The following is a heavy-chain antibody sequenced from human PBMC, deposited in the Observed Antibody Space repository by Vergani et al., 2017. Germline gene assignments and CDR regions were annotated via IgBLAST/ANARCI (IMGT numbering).Heavy chain of an antibody. CDR3: ARENVVIARIFDF. V-gene: IGHV4-31*03. D-gene: IGHD2-21*01. CDR1: GDSLSSDHY. Sequence: QVQLQESGPGLVKPSQTLSLTCTVSGDSLSSDHYWSWIRQRSDKGLEWVGHIFRSGTTYYNPSLKSRLIMSVDTSKNQFSLKLTSVTAAVTAMYYCARENVVIARIFDFWGQGTLVTVSS. J-gene: IGHJ4*02. CDR2: IFRSGTT.